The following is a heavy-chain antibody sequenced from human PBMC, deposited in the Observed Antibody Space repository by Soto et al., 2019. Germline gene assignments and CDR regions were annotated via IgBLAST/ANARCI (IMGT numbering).Heavy chain of an antibody. V-gene: IGHV1-18*01. CDR3: ARKSSSSSWFDH. J-gene: IGHJ5*02. Sequence: XPVKVSCKASGYTFFTYGITWVRQAPGQGLEWMGWISTYDGNTDYAQKLQGRVTMTTDTSTRTAYMELRSLRSDDTAVYYCARKSSSSSWFDHWGQGTLVTVSS. CDR1: GYTFFTYG. CDR2: ISTYDGNT. D-gene: IGHD6-6*01.